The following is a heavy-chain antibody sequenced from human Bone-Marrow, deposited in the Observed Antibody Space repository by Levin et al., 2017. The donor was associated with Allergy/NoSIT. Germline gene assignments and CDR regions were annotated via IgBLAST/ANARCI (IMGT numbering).Heavy chain of an antibody. V-gene: IGHV3-7*01. CDR1: DFTFRSYW. CDR3: ARILIIPSLEYSNGWYVFDH. CDR2: IKPDGSEK. D-gene: IGHD6-19*01. J-gene: IGHJ4*02. Sequence: GESLKISCAASDFTFRSYWMSWVRQAPGKGLEWVANIKPDGSEKYYVDSVKGRLTISRDIAKNSLYLQMDSLRAEDTAVYFCARILIIPSLEYSNGWYVFDHWGQGVLVTVSS.